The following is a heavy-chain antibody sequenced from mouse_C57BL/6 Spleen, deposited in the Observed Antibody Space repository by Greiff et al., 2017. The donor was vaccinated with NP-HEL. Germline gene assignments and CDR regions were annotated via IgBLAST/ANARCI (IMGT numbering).Heavy chain of an antibody. J-gene: IGHJ1*03. D-gene: IGHD1-1*01. Sequence: EVMLVESGGGLVKPGGSLKLSCAASGFTFSDYGMHWVRQAPEKGLEWVAYISSGSSTIYYADTEKGRFTISRDNAKNTLFLQMTRLRSEDTAMYYCARGSNYYGSSSYWYFDVWGTGTTVTVSS. CDR1: GFTFSDYG. CDR3: ARGSNYYGSSSYWYFDV. V-gene: IGHV5-17*01. CDR2: ISSGSSTI.